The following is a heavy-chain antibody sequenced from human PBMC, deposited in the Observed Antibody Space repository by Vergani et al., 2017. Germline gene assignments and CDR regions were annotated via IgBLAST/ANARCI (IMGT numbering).Heavy chain of an antibody. CDR2: ISAYNGNT. J-gene: IGHJ4*02. CDR3: ARKYGEDSGSYYGVADFDY. Sequence: QVQLVQSGAEVKKPGASVKVSCKASGYTFTSYGISWVRQAPGQGLEWMGWISAYNGNTNYAQKLQGIVTMTTDTSTSTAYMELRSLRSDDTAVYYCARKYGEDSGSYYGVADFDYWGQGTLVTVSS. V-gene: IGHV1-18*01. CDR1: GYTFTSYG. D-gene: IGHD1-26*01.